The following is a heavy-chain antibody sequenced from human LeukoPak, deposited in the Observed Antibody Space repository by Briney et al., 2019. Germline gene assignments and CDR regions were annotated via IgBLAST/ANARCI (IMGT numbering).Heavy chain of an antibody. CDR3: AKKIDSGSYPLDY. D-gene: IGHD3-10*01. V-gene: IGHV3-23*01. CDR2: ISGSGETT. Sequence: GGSLRLSCAASGFTFGSFSMSWVRQAPGKGLEWVSVISGSGETTFHADSVRGRFTISRDNSKSTLYLQMTSLRAEDTGVYYCAKKIDSGSYPLDYWGQGTLVTISS. CDR1: GFTFGSFS. J-gene: IGHJ4*02.